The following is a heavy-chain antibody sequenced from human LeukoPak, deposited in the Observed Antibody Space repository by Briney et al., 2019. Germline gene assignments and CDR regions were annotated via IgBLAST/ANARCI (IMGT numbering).Heavy chain of an antibody. V-gene: IGHV4-4*07. CDR3: ARYITIFGAHGGFDP. CDR1: GGSISSYY. Sequence: SETLSLTCTVSGGSISSYYWSWIRQPAGKGLEWIGRIYTSGSTSYNPSLKSRVTMSVDTSKNQFSLKLSSVTAADTAVYYCARYITIFGAHGGFDPWGQGTLVTVSS. CDR2: IYTSGST. D-gene: IGHD3-3*01. J-gene: IGHJ5*02.